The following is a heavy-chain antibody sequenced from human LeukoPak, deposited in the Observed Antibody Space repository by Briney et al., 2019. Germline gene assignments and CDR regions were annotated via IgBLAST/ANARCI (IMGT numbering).Heavy chain of an antibody. D-gene: IGHD1-26*01. CDR1: GGSISSSSFY. J-gene: IGHJ4*02. V-gene: IGHV4-39*01. Sequence: SETLSLTCTVSGGSISSSSFYWGWIRQPPGKGLEWMGSIYYSGSTYYNPSLKSRVTISVDTSKNQFSLKLSPVTAAATAVYYCARHLESELGGYFDYWGQGTLVTVSS. CDR3: ARHLESELGGYFDY. CDR2: IYYSGST.